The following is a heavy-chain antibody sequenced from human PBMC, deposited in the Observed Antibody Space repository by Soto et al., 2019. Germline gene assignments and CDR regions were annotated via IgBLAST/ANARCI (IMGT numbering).Heavy chain of an antibody. Sequence: SETLSLTCTGSGGSISSYYWSWIRQPPGKGLEWIGYIYYSGSTNYTPSLKSRVTISVDTSKNQFSLKLSSVTAADTAVYYCASGNTFDSSAHYGRSITCWGQASLVTVS. D-gene: IGHD3-22*01. J-gene: IGHJ4*02. V-gene: IGHV4-59*01. CDR3: ASGNTFDSSAHYGRSITC. CDR2: IYYSGST. CDR1: GGSISSYY.